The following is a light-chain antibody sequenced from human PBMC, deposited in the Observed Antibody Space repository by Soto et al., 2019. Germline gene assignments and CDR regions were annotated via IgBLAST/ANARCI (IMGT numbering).Light chain of an antibody. CDR3: SSYTSSSTWV. CDR1: SSNIGSHT. J-gene: IGLJ3*02. Sequence: QSVLTQPPSASGTPGQRITISCSGSSSNIGSHTVNWHQQVPGTAPKLMIYEVTNRPSGVSDRFSGSRSGNTASLTISGLQAEDESDYYCSSYTSSSTWVFGGGTKLTVL. CDR2: EVT. V-gene: IGLV1-44*01.